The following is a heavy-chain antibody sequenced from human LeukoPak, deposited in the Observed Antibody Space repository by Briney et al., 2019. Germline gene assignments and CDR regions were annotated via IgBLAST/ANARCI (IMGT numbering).Heavy chain of an antibody. CDR3: ARDRYPRDYYDSSGYLPPDP. CDR2: INPSGGST. V-gene: IGHV1-46*01. CDR1: GYTFTSYY. J-gene: IGHJ5*02. D-gene: IGHD3-22*01. Sequence: GASVKVSCKASGYTFTSYYMHWVRQAPGQGLEWMGIINPSGGSTSYAQKFQGRVTMTRDTSTSTVYMELSSLRSEDTVVYYCARDRYPRDYYDSSGYLPPDPWGQGTLVTVSS.